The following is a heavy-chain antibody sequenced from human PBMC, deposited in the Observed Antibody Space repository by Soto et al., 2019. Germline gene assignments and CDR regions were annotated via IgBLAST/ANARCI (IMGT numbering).Heavy chain of an antibody. J-gene: IGHJ4*02. V-gene: IGHV3-23*01. D-gene: IGHD3-3*01. CDR3: ADNGFWSGPPSDY. CDR2: ISGSGGST. Sequence: EVQLLESGGGLVQPGGSLRLSCAGSGFTFSSNAMSWVSQAPGKGLELVSGISGSGGSTYYADSVKGRFTISRDNSRNTLYLQMNSVRVEATAIYYCADNGFWSGPPSDYWGQGTLVTFSS. CDR1: GFTFSSNA.